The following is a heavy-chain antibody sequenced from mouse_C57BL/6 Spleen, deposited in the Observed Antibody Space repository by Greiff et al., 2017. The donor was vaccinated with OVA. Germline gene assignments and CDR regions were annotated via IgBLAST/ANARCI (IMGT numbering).Heavy chain of an antibody. CDR3: ARPLDYYAMDY. CDR1: GYTFTSYW. CDR2: IYPGSGST. V-gene: IGHV1-55*01. D-gene: IGHD6-1*01. J-gene: IGHJ4*01. Sequence: QVQLQQPGAELVKPGASVKMSCKASGYTFTSYWITWVKQRPGQGLEWIGDIYPGSGSTNYNEKFKSKATLTVDTSSSPAYMQLSSLTSEDSAVYYCARPLDYYAMDYWGQGTSVTVSS.